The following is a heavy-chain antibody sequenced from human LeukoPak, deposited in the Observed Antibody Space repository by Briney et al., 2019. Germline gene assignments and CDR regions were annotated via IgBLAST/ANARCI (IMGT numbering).Heavy chain of an antibody. D-gene: IGHD3-3*01. CDR2: ISGSGGYT. J-gene: IGHJ6*03. CDR1: GFTFSSYA. Sequence: GGSLRLSCAASGFTFSSYAMSWVRQAPGKGLEWVSGISGSGGYTYYADSVKGRVTISRNNSKNTLYLQMNSLRAEDTAVYYCAKIGRRYDFWTGYYEEEVDYMDVWGKGTTVTVSS. V-gene: IGHV3-23*01. CDR3: AKIGRRYDFWTGYYEEEVDYMDV.